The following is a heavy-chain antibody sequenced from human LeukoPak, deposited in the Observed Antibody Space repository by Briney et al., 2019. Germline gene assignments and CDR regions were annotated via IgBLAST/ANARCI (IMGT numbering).Heavy chain of an antibody. CDR1: GFTFSSYG. Sequence: PGGSLRLSCAASGFTFSSYGMSWVRQAPGKGLEWVSAISGSGGSTYYADSVKGRFTISRDNSKNTLYLQMNSLRAEDTAVYYCAEGRGRITMIVVPRHYYMDVWGKGTTVTISS. J-gene: IGHJ6*03. V-gene: IGHV3-23*01. D-gene: IGHD3-22*01. CDR3: AEGRGRITMIVVPRHYYMDV. CDR2: ISGSGGST.